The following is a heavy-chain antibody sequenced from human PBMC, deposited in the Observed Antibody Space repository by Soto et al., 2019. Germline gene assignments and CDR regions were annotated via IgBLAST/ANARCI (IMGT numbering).Heavy chain of an antibody. CDR2: ISGSGGST. CDR1: GFTFSSYA. D-gene: IGHD3-22*01. J-gene: IGHJ4*02. Sequence: PGWSLRLSCAASGFTFSSYAMSWVRQAPGKGLEWVSGISGSGGSTYYADSVKGRFTISRDISKNTLYLQMNSLRAEDTAIYYCAKAGYDSSGPFDYWGQGTLVTVSS. V-gene: IGHV3-23*01. CDR3: AKAGYDSSGPFDY.